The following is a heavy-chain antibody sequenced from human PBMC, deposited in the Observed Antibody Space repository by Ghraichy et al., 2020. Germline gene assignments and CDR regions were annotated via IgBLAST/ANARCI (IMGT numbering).Heavy chain of an antibody. D-gene: IGHD2-15*01. CDR2: ISGSGTII. V-gene: IGHV3-48*03. Sequence: GGSLRLSCAASEFTFSSNEMNWVRQAPGKGLEWVSYISGSGTIIYYADSVKGRFTISRDNAQNSLNLQMNSLRAEDTAVYYCARGGYCSGGSCLRHAFDIWGQGTMVTVSS. J-gene: IGHJ3*02. CDR1: EFTFSSNE. CDR3: ARGGYCSGGSCLRHAFDI.